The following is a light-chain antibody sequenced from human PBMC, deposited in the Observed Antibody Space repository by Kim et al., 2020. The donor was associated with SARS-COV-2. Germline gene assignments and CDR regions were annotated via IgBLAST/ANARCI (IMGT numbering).Light chain of an antibody. V-gene: IGLV2-8*01. Sequence: QSALTQPASASGSPGQSVTISCTGTSSDVGGYNFVSWYQQHPGKAPKLMIYEDSKRPSGVPDRFSGSKSGNTASLTVSGLQAEDEADYYCCSYAGSNTYVFGAGTKVTVL. CDR1: SSDVGGYNF. CDR2: EDS. J-gene: IGLJ1*01. CDR3: CSYAGSNTYV.